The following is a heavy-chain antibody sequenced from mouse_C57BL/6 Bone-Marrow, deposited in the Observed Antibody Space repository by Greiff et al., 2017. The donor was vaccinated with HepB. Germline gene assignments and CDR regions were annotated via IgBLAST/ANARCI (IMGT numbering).Heavy chain of an antibody. J-gene: IGHJ4*01. D-gene: IGHD2-2*01. CDR1: GYTFTSYG. CDR3: ARGEYGYDEDAMDY. V-gene: IGHV1-81*01. CDR2: IYPRSGNT. Sequence: VQLQQSGAELARPGASVKLSCKASGYTFTSYGISWVKQRTGQGLEWIGEIYPRSGNTYYNEKFKGKATLTADKSSSTAYMELRSLTSEDSAVYFGARGEYGYDEDAMDYWGQGTSVTVSS.